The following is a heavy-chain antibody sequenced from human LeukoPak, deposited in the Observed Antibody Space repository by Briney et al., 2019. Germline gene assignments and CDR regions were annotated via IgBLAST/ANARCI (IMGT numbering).Heavy chain of an antibody. CDR2: INAGNGNT. CDR3: ASDYYDSSGYYSSIDY. CDR1: GGTFSSYA. Sequence: ASVKVSCKASGGTFSSYAISWVRQAPGQRLEWMGWINAGNGNTKYSQKFQGRVTITRDTSASTAYMELSSLRSEDTAVYYCASDYYDSSGYYSSIDYWGQGTLVTVSS. D-gene: IGHD3-22*01. V-gene: IGHV1-3*01. J-gene: IGHJ4*02.